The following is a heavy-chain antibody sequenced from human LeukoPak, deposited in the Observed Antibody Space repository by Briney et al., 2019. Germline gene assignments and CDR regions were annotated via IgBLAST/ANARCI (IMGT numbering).Heavy chain of an antibody. V-gene: IGHV3-23*01. CDR3: AKDRLDYCSGGSCYYLFDY. CDR1: GFTFSSYA. CDR2: ISGSGGGT. Sequence: GSLRLSCAASGFTFSSYAMSWVRQAPGKGLEWVSAISGSGGGTYYADSVKGRFTISRDNSKNTLYLQMNSLRAEDTAVYYCAKDRLDYCSGGSCYYLFDYWGQGTLVTVSS. J-gene: IGHJ4*02. D-gene: IGHD2-15*01.